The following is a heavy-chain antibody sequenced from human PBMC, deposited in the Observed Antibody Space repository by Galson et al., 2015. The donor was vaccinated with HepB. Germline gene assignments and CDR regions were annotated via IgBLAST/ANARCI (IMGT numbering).Heavy chain of an antibody. CDR3: ARERGTTLYGSGPVMGYYYYGLDV. D-gene: IGHD1-1*01. J-gene: IGHJ6*02. CDR2: IRHDGLNE. V-gene: IGHV3-33*08. Sequence: SLRLSSAASGFSFSSFGMHWVRQVPGKGLEWVTFIRHDGLNEYYLDSVKGRFTISRDNSKNTLYLQMNSLRAEDTAVYSCARERGTTLYGSGPVMGYYYYGLDVWGLGTSVTVS. CDR1: GFSFSSFG.